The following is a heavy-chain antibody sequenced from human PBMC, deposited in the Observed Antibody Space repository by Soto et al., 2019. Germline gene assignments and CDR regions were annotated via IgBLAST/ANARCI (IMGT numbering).Heavy chain of an antibody. V-gene: IGHV4-59*01. Sequence: QVQLQESGPGLVKPSETLSLTCTVSGGSINGYYWTWLRQSPTNGLEWIGYFHFSGSTKYNPSLGSLLTISADTSKNQISLPLSSVTAADTAVYYCARASGYSYGYDDFFDNWGQGTLANVSS. CDR1: GGSINGYY. CDR2: FHFSGST. CDR3: ARASGYSYGYDDFFDN. D-gene: IGHD5-18*01. J-gene: IGHJ4*01.